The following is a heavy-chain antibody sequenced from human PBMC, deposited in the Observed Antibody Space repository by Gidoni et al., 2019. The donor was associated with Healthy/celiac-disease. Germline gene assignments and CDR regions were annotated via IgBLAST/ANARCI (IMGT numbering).Heavy chain of an antibody. J-gene: IGHJ4*02. CDR3: ARDPSSGHFDY. CDR1: GFTFSSYS. Sequence: EVQLVESGGGLVKPGGSLSLSCAASGFTFSSYSMNWVRQAPGKGLEWVSSIGSSSSYIYYADSVKGRFTISRDNDKNSLYLQMNSLRAEDTAVYYCARDPSSGHFDYWGQGTLVTVSS. V-gene: IGHV3-21*01. CDR2: IGSSSSYI. D-gene: IGHD3-22*01.